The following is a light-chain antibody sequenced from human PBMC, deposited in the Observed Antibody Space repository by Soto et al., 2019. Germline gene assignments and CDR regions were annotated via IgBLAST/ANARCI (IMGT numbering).Light chain of an antibody. CDR2: EDT. V-gene: IGLV2-23*01. CDR1: SGDIGSYNL. CDR3: CSYAGRNSWV. J-gene: IGLJ3*02. Sequence: QSALTQPASVSGSPGQSITISCTGTSGDIGSYNLLFWYQQHAGKAPKLMIYEDTKRPLGVSDRFSASKSGTTASLTISGLEAEDEADYYCCSYAGRNSWVFGGGTKVTVL.